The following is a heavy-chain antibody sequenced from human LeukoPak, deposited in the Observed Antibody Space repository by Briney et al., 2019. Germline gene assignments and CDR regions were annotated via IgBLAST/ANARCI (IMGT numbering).Heavy chain of an antibody. CDR2: IYYSGST. CDR1: GGSISSYY. J-gene: IGHJ4*02. Sequence: SETLSLTCTVSGGSISSYYWSWIRQPPGKGLEWIGYIYYSGSTNYNPSLKSRVTISVGTSKNQFSLKLSSVTAADTAVYYCARGGYSYGLDYWGQGTLVTVSS. V-gene: IGHV4-59*01. D-gene: IGHD5-18*01. CDR3: ARGGYSYGLDY.